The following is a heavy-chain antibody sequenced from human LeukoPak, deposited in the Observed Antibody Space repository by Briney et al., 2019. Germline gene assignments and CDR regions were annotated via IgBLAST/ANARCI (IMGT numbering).Heavy chain of an antibody. CDR2: INQGGTT. J-gene: IGHJ4*02. D-gene: IGHD5-12*01. Sequence: SETLSLTCAVYGGPFSGYYWTWIRQPPGKGLEWIGEINQGGTTNYNPSLRSRVTILIDTSRNQFSLRLSSVTAADTAVYHCARGRLFSGYRGNVGHEDFDYWGQGSLVTVSS. CDR3: ARGRLFSGYRGNVGHEDFDY. CDR1: GGPFSGYY. V-gene: IGHV4-34*01.